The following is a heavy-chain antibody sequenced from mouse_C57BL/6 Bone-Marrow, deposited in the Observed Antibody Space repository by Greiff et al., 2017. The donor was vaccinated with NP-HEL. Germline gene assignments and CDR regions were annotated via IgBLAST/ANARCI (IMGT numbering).Heavy chain of an antibody. CDR2: ISDGGSYT. CDR1: GFTFSSYA. Sequence: EVMLVESGGGLVKPGGSLKLSCAASGFTFSSYAMSWVRQTPEKRLEWVATISDGGSYTYYPDNVKGRFTISRDNAKNNLYLQMSHLKSEDTAMYYCARDFFWFAYWGQGTLVTVSA. J-gene: IGHJ3*01. CDR3: ARDFFWFAY. V-gene: IGHV5-4*01.